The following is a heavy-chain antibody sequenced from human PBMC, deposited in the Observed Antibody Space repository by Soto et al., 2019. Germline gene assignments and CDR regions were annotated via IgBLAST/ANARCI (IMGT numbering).Heavy chain of an antibody. D-gene: IGHD6-13*01. CDR2: INSDGSST. Sequence: PGGSLRLSCAASGFTFSSYWMHWVRQAPGKGLVWVSRINSDGSSTSYADSVKGRFTISRDNAKNTLYLQMNSLRAEDTAVYYCARVGIAAAGTVYYYGMDVWGQGTTVTVSS. CDR1: GFTFSSYW. V-gene: IGHV3-74*01. CDR3: ARVGIAAAGTVYYYGMDV. J-gene: IGHJ6*02.